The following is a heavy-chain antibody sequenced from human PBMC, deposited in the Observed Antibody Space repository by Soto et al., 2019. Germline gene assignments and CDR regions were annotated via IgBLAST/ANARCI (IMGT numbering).Heavy chain of an antibody. CDR2: IYWNDDK. V-gene: IGHV2-5*01. J-gene: IGHJ5*02. CDR3: AKSGSSGWYGWFDP. CDR1: GFSLITSGVG. D-gene: IGHD6-19*01. Sequence: VSGPTLVNPTQTLTLTCIFSGFSLITSGVGVGWIRQPPGKALEWLGFIYWNDDKRYSPSLKSRLTITKDTSKNQVVLTMTNMDPVDTATYYCAKSGSSGWYGWFDPWGQGTLVTVSS.